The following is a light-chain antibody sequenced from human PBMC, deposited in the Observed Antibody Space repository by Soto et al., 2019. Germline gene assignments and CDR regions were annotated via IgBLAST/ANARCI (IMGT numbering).Light chain of an antibody. V-gene: IGKV1-5*03. CDR1: QTISSW. Sequence: TQSPSTLSGSVGDRVTITCRASQTISSWLAWYQQKPGKAPKLLIYKASTLKSGVPSRFSGSGSGTEFTLTISGLQSEDYADYFCHQYENWPKTFGQGTKVDIK. CDR3: HQYENWPKT. J-gene: IGKJ1*01. CDR2: KAS.